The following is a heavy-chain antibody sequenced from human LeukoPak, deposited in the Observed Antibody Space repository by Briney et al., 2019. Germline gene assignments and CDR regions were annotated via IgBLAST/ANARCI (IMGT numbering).Heavy chain of an antibody. V-gene: IGHV3-48*01. Sequence: GGSLRLSCAASGFSFSDYSINWFRQAPGKGLEWVSYITGTSSTIYYADSMKGRFTVSRDNAKNSLFLHMNSLRAEDTAVYSCAVTNSAGYSSGWYRQNAFDIWGQGTMVTVSS. CDR1: GFSFSDYS. D-gene: IGHD6-19*01. CDR2: ITGTSSTI. CDR3: AVTNSAGYSSGWYRQNAFDI. J-gene: IGHJ3*02.